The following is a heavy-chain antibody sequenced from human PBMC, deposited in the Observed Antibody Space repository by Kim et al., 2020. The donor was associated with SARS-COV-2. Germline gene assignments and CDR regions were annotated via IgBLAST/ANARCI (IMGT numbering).Heavy chain of an antibody. V-gene: IGHV4-59*13. CDR1: GGSISSYY. CDR3: ARGGDFWSGYLNWFDP. D-gene: IGHD3-3*01. CDR2: IYYSGST. J-gene: IGHJ5*02. Sequence: SETLSLTCTVSGGSISSYYWSWIRQPPGKGLEWIGYIYYSGSTNYNPSLKSRVTISVDTSKNQFSLKLSSVTAADTAVYYCARGGDFWSGYLNWFDPWGQGTLVTVSS.